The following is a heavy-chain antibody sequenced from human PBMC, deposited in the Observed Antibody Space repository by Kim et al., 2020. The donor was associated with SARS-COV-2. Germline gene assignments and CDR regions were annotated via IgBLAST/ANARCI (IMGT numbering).Heavy chain of an antibody. CDR2: IKQDGSDK. CDR3: ARERDMAWSEGWFDA. J-gene: IGHJ5*02. D-gene: IGHD3-3*01. V-gene: IGHV3-7*03. CDR1: GFSFSNYW. Sequence: GGSLRLSCAASGFSFSNYWMSWVRQAPGKGLEWVATIKQDGSDKYYADSVKGRFTISRDNAKNSLSLQMDSLRAEDTAVYYCARERDMAWSEGWFDAWGQGALVTVSS.